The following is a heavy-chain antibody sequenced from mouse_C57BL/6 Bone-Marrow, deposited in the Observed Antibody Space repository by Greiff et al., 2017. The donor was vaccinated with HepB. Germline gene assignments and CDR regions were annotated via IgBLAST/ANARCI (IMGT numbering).Heavy chain of an antibody. Sequence: VQLQQSGAELMKPGASVKLSCKATGYTFTGYWIEWVKQRPGHGLEWIGEILPGSGSTNYNEKFKGKATFTADTSSNTAYMQLSSLTTEDSAIYYCASPSIYYYGGSYGFDVWGTGTTVTVSS. J-gene: IGHJ1*03. CDR1: GYTFTGYW. D-gene: IGHD1-1*01. CDR3: ASPSIYYYGGSYGFDV. CDR2: ILPGSGST. V-gene: IGHV1-9*01.